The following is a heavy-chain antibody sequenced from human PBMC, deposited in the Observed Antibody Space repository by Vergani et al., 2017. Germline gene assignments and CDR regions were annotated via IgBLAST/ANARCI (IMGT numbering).Heavy chain of an antibody. CDR3: ARGDYGILTGYRY. CDR1: GYTFSNYY. Sequence: QVQVLQSGAEVKKSGASVKVSCKTSGYTFSNYYMHWVRQAPGQGLEWMGIINPSGGHTNYAQKFQGRVTMTRNTSTSTVYMERSSLRSEDTAIYYWARGDYGILTGYRYWGQGTLVTVSA. J-gene: IGHJ4*02. D-gene: IGHD3-9*01. CDR2: INPSGGHT. V-gene: IGHV1-46*03.